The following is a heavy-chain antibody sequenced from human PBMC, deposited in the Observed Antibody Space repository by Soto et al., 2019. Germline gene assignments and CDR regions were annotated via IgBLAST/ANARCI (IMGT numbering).Heavy chain of an antibody. J-gene: IGHJ1*01. V-gene: IGHV4-59*01. CDR1: SSSISNYY. Sequence: SETLSLTCTLTSSSISNYYCNWIRQSPGKRLEWIGYVSNSGTSSYNPSLKSRVTISVDTSKNQLSLKLTSLTAADTAVYYCASYASRTYPFFAQWGRVTLVTVS. CDR3: ASYASRTYPFFAQ. D-gene: IGHD3-10*01. CDR2: VSNSGTS.